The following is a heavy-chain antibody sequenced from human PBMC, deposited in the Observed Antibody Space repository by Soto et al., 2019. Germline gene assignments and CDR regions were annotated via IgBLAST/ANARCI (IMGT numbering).Heavy chain of an antibody. J-gene: IGHJ4*02. CDR2: IYYSGST. CDR1: GGSISSGGYY. CDR3: ARSGHDDSTPPYYFDY. D-gene: IGHD3-3*01. Sequence: QVQLQESGPGLVKPSQTLSLTCTVSGGSISSGGYYWSWIRQHPGKGLEWIGYIYYSGSTYYNPSLKSRVTISVDTSKNQFSLKLSSVTAADTAVYYCARSGHDDSTPPYYFDYWGQGTLVTVSS. V-gene: IGHV4-31*03.